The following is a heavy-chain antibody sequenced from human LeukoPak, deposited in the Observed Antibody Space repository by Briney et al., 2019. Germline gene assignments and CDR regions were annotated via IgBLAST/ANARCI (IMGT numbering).Heavy chain of an antibody. CDR3: ARVKYYYDSSGYFRFYFDY. Sequence: GPLRLSCAASGFTFSDYYMSWIRQAPGKGLEWVSYISSSGSTIYYADSVKGRFTISRDNAKNSLYLQMNSLRAEDTAVYYCARVKYYYDSSGYFRFYFDYWGQGTLVTVSS. J-gene: IGHJ4*02. V-gene: IGHV3-11*01. D-gene: IGHD3-22*01. CDR1: GFTFSDYY. CDR2: ISSSGSTI.